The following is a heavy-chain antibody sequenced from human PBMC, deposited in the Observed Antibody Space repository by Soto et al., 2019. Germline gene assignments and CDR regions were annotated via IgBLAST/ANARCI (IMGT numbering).Heavy chain of an antibody. D-gene: IGHD5-12*01. J-gene: IGHJ4*01. Sequence: GGSLRLSCAASGFTFSSYAMSWVRQAPGKGLEWVSAISGSGGSTYYADSVKGRFTISRDNSKNTLYLQMNSLRAEDAAVYYCAKAKTSYSGYDYWGHVTLVTVSS. CDR1: GFTFSSYA. CDR2: ISGSGGST. V-gene: IGHV3-23*01. CDR3: AKAKTSYSGYDY.